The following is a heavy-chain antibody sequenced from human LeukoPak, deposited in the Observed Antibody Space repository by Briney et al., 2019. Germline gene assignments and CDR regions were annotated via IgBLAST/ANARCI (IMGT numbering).Heavy chain of an antibody. CDR2: IGSGSGGRT. CDR1: GLALRSYA. D-gene: IGHD6-13*01. CDR3: ASGRTAAGTLDY. Sequence: PGGSLGPSFAVPGLALRSYAITWVGQAPGKGLEWVSGIGSGSGGRTYYADSVKGRFTISRDNSKNTLYLQMNSLRAEDTAVYYCASGRTAAGTLDYWGQGTLVTVSS. J-gene: IGHJ4*02. V-gene: IGHV3-23*01.